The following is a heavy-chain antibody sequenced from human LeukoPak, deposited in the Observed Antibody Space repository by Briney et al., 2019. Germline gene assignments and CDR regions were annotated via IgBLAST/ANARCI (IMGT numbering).Heavy chain of an antibody. J-gene: IGHJ4*02. CDR1: GYTFTDYY. D-gene: IGHD2-2*01. V-gene: IGHV1-2*02. CDR2: VNPNDGDT. CDR3: ARANFLYCSSSTCLFDY. Sequence: ASVKVSCKASGYTFTDYYMHWVRQAPGQGFEWMGWVNPNDGDTNYAQKFQGRVTMTRDTSISTAHMEVSRLRSDDTAVYYCARANFLYCSSSTCLFDYWGQGTLVTVSS.